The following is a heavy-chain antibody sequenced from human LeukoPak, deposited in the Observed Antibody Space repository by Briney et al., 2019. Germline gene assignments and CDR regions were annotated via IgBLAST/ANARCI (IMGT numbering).Heavy chain of an antibody. CDR2: INHSGST. Sequence: SETLSLTCAVYGGSFSGYYWSWIRQPPGKGLEWIGEINHSGSTNYNPSLKSRVTISVDTSKNQFSLKLSSVTAADTAVYYCASGGTATYGMVVWGEGATVTVSS. V-gene: IGHV4-34*01. CDR3: ASGGTATYGMVV. CDR1: GGSFSGYY. D-gene: IGHD5-18*01. J-gene: IGHJ6*04.